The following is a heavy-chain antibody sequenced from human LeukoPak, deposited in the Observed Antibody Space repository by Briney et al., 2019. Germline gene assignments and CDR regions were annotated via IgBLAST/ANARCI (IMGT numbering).Heavy chain of an antibody. D-gene: IGHD3-10*01. CDR2: INPNSGGT. J-gene: IGHJ4*02. CDR1: GYTFTGYY. Sequence: GASVKVSCKASGYTFTGYYMHWVRQAPGQGLEWMGRINPNSGGTNYAQKFQGRVTMTRDTSISTAYMELSRLRSDDTAVYYCARGGSGSYYKQYYFDYWGQGTLVTVSS. CDR3: ARGGSGSYYKQYYFDY. V-gene: IGHV1-2*06.